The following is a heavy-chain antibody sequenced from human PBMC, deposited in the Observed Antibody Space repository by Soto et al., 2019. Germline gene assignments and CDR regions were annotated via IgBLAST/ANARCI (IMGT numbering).Heavy chain of an antibody. J-gene: IGHJ6*02. CDR2: IYYSGGT. Sequence: PSETLSLTCTVSGGSISSSSYFWGWIRQPPGKGLEWIGSIYYSGGTYYNPSLKSRVTISVDTSKNQFSLKLSSVTAADTAVYYCARAHYDDYGYRMDVWGQGTTVTVSS. V-gene: IGHV4-39*07. D-gene: IGHD5-12*01. CDR3: ARAHYDDYGYRMDV. CDR1: GGSISSSSYF.